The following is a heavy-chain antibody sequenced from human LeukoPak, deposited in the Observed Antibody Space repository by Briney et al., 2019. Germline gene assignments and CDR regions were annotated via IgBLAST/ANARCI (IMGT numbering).Heavy chain of an antibody. D-gene: IGHD3-10*01. Sequence: GGSLRLSCAASGFTFSSYEMNWVRQAPGKGLEWVSYISSSGSTIFYADSVKGRFTISRDSAKNSLYLQMNSLRAEDTAVYYCARETMVRGLIGAFDIWGQGTMVTVSS. CDR2: ISSSGSTI. CDR3: ARETMVRGLIGAFDI. CDR1: GFTFSSYE. V-gene: IGHV3-48*03. J-gene: IGHJ3*02.